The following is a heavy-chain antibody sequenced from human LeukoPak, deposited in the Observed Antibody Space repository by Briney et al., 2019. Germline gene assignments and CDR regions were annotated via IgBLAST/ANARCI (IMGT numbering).Heavy chain of an antibody. Sequence: SGTLSLTCTVSGGSISSTNWWSWVRQPPGKGLEWIGEIYHSGSTNYNPSLKSRVTILVDKSKNQFSLNLSSVTAADTAVYYCARLYYYDSSGYYRYYYGMDVWGQGTTVTVSS. CDR3: ARLYYYDSSGYYRYYYGMDV. CDR1: GGSISSTNW. V-gene: IGHV4-4*02. D-gene: IGHD3-22*01. CDR2: IYHSGST. J-gene: IGHJ6*02.